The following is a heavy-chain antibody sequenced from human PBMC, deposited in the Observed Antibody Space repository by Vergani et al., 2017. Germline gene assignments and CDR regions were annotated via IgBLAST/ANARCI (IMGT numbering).Heavy chain of an antibody. Sequence: DVQLVESGGGLVQPGGSLKLSCAASGFIVSDNYMTLVRQAPGKGLEWVSIMYTGGTTDYADSVKGRFTVSRDTSKNFLYLQMNNLRAEDTAVYYCTIGVMDFYDSSGHQARDYWGQGTLVTVSS. D-gene: IGHD3-22*01. J-gene: IGHJ4*02. V-gene: IGHV3-66*02. CDR1: GFIVSDNY. CDR3: TIGVMDFYDSSGHQARDY. CDR2: MYTGGTT.